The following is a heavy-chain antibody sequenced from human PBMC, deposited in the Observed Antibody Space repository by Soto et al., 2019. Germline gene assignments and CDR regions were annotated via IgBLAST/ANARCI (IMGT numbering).Heavy chain of an antibody. CDR1: GGTFSTYT. CDR2: IIPLFGLP. CDR3: ACDVQTCVVYVDN. D-gene: IGHD1-1*01. V-gene: IGHV1-69*02. Sequence: QVQLVQSGAEVKKPGSSVKVSCKASGGTFSTYTISGVRQAPGQGLEWLGRIIPLFGLPNHAQKFQDRVTITADKSTDTVYVEMNSLRHEDTAVYYCACDVQTCVVYVDNWGQGTLVTVSS. J-gene: IGHJ4*02.